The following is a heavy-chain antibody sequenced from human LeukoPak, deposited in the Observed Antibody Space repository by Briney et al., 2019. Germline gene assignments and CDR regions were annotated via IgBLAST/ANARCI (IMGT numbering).Heavy chain of an antibody. CDR1: GFTFSSYA. Sequence: GGSLRLSCAASGFTFSSYAMSWVRQAPGKGLEWVSGFSGSGGSTYYAASVKGRFTISRDNSKNTLYLQMNSLRAEDTAVYYCAKGASRYVTRGTFDYWGQGTLVTVSS. D-gene: IGHD2-15*01. J-gene: IGHJ4*02. CDR3: AKGASRYVTRGTFDY. CDR2: FSGSGGST. V-gene: IGHV3-23*01.